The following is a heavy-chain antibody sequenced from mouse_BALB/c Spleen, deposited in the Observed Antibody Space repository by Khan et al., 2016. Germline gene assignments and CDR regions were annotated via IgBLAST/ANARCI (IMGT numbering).Heavy chain of an antibody. V-gene: IGHV3-2*02. Sequence: EVQLQESGPGLVKPSQSLSLTCTVTGYSITSDYAWNWIRQFPGNKLEWMGYISYSGSTSYNPSLKSRISITRDTSKNQFFLQLNSVTTEDTATXYCAREDEDYLDYWGQGTTLTVSS. CDR3: AREDEDYLDY. J-gene: IGHJ2*01. CDR2: ISYSGST. CDR1: GYSITSDYA.